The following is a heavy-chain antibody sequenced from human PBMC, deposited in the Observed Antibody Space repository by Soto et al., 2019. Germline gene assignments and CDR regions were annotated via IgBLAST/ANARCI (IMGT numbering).Heavy chain of an antibody. V-gene: IGHV4-34*01. D-gene: IGHD1-1*01. J-gene: IGHJ5*02. Sequence: SETLSLTCGVYGGSFSCYQWNWIRQSPGQGLEWIGEINHSGTTKYNPSLESRINLSVDTSKKQFSLKMFSVTAADTAIYYCARGWRFDPWGQGTQVTVSS. CDR2: INHSGTT. CDR3: ARGWRFDP. CDR1: GGSFSCYQ.